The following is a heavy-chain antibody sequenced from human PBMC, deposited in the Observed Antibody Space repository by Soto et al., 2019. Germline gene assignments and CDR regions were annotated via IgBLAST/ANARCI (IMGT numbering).Heavy chain of an antibody. CDR1: GYPFTGPY. D-gene: IGHD4-4*01. J-gene: IGHJ6*02. CDR2: INPSSGGT. Sequence: QAQLVQSGTEVKKPGASVKVSCKASGYPFTGPYIYWVRQAPGQGLAWMGWINPSSGGTEFAEKFQGRVTGTRDTSIRTVFLELNSLTSDDTGVYFCARDFRTYSHGVDVWGQGTAVTVSS. V-gene: IGHV1-2*02. CDR3: ARDFRTYSHGVDV.